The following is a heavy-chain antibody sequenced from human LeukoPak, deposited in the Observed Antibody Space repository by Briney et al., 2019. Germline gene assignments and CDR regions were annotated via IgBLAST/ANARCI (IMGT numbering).Heavy chain of an antibody. CDR1: GFTFSSYS. V-gene: IGHV3-21*01. CDR3: AKADGDKPFDY. Sequence: GGSLRLSCAASGFTFSSYSMNWVRQARGKGLEWVSSISSSSTYIYYADSLKGRFTISRDNAKNSLYLQMNSLRAEDTAVYYCAKADGDKPFDYWGQGTLVTVSS. J-gene: IGHJ4*02. CDR2: ISSSSTYI. D-gene: IGHD4-17*01.